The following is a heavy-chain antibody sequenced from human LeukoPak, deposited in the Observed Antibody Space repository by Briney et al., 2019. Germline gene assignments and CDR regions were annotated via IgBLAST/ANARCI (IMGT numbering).Heavy chain of an antibody. J-gene: IGHJ4*02. V-gene: IGHV4-34*01. CDR3: ARHSSGYAWSIDY. CDR1: GGSFSGYY. Sequence: SETLSLTCAVYGGSFSGYYWSWIRQPPGKGLEWIGEINHSGSTNYNPSLKSRVTISVDTSKNQFSLKLSSVTAADTAVYYCARHSSGYAWSIDYWGQGTLVTVSS. CDR2: INHSGST. D-gene: IGHD3-22*01.